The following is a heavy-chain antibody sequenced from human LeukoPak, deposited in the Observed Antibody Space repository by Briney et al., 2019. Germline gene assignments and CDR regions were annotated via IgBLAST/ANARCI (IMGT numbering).Heavy chain of an antibody. CDR2: IYHSGST. CDR1: GGSISSYY. D-gene: IGHD2-21*02. CDR3: ASIASDSSAFDI. V-gene: IGHV4-59*12. J-gene: IGHJ3*02. Sequence: SETLSLTCTVSGGSISSYYWSWIRQPPGKGLEWIGYIYHSGSTYYNPSLKSRVTISVDRSKNQFSLKLSSVTAADTAVYYCASIASDSSAFDIWGQGTMVTVSS.